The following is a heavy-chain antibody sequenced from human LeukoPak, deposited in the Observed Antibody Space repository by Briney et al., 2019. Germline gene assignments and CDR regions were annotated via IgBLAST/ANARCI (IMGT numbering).Heavy chain of an antibody. V-gene: IGHV1-8*01. D-gene: IGHD3-22*01. J-gene: IGHJ6*02. CDR2: MNPNSGNT. CDR1: GYTFTSYD. CDR3: ARQIVVVIARGMDV. Sequence: ASVKVSCKASGYTFTSYDINWVRQATGQVLEWMGWMNPNSGNTGYAQKFQGRVTMTRNPSISTAYMELSSLRSEDTAVYYCARQIVVVIARGMDVWGQGTTVTVSS.